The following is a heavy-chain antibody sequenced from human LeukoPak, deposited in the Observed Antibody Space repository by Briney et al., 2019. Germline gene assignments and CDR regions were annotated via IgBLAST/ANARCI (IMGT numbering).Heavy chain of an antibody. J-gene: IGHJ5*02. CDR2: IYYSGST. D-gene: IGHD5-18*01. CDR1: GGSISSSSYY. V-gene: IGHV4-39*01. Sequence: PSETLSLTCTVSGGSISSSSYYWGWIRQPPGKGLEWIGSIYYSGSTYYNPSLKSRVTISVDTSKNQFSLKLSSVTAADTAVYYCATLTGYSYSLGWFDPWGQGTLVTVSP. CDR3: ATLTGYSYSLGWFDP.